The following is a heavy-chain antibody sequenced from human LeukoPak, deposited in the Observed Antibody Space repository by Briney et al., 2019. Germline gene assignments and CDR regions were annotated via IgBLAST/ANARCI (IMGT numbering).Heavy chain of an antibody. Sequence: GASVKVSCKASGYTFTSYSMHWVRQAPGQGLEWMGIINPGGSTTYAQKFQGRVTMTRDTSTSTVYMELSSLRSEDTAMYYCARMSQGSYSSSWYGRKEEYYFDYWGQGTLVTVSS. CDR3: ARMSQGSYSSSWYGRKEEYYFDY. J-gene: IGHJ4*02. CDR2: INPGGST. V-gene: IGHV1-46*01. D-gene: IGHD6-13*01. CDR1: GYTFTSYS.